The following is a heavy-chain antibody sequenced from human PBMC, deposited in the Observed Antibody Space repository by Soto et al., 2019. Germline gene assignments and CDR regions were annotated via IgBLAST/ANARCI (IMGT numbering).Heavy chain of an antibody. V-gene: IGHV1-18*01. J-gene: IGHJ4*02. CDR3: ARAGPAYCTGGICYMFDY. Sequence: QVQLVQSGAEVKKPGASVKVSCKASGYSFISYGISWVRQAPGQGLDWMGWINTYNANTNYAQNLQDRVTMTTDTYAGTAQGGLSTLRAQGTAMYYCARAGPAYCTGGICYMFDYRGQGALVTVSS. CDR2: INTYNANT. D-gene: IGHD2-15*01. CDR1: GYSFISYG.